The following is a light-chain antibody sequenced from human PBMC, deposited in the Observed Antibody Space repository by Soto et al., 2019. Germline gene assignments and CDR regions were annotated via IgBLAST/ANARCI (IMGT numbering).Light chain of an antibody. CDR3: LQDYNYPWT. CDR1: QSISSY. CDR2: AAS. V-gene: IGKV1-6*01. J-gene: IGKJ1*01. Sequence: IQMTQSPSTLSASVGDRVTMSVGASQSISSYLNWYQQKPGKAPKLLIYAASSLQSGVPSRFSGSGSGTDFTLTISSLQPEDFATYYCLQDYNYPWTFGQGTKVDI.